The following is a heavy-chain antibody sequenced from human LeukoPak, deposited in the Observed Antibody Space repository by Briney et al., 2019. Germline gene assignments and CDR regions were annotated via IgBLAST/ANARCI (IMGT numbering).Heavy chain of an antibody. V-gene: IGHV3-9*01. CDR3: AKAPSFTVVTPDY. J-gene: IGHJ4*02. D-gene: IGHD4-23*01. Sequence: GGSLRLSCAASGFTFDDYAMHWVRQAPGKGLEWVSGISWNSGSIGYADSVKGRFTISRDNAKNSLYLQMNSLRAEDTALYYCAKAPSFTVVTPDYWGQGTLVTVSS. CDR1: GFTFDDYA. CDR2: ISWNSGSI.